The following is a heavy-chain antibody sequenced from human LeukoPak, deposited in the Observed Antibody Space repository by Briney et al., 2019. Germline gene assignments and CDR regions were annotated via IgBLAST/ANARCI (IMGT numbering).Heavy chain of an antibody. D-gene: IGHD3-10*01. V-gene: IGHV3-49*04. Sequence: GGSLRLSCATSGFTFGDYPMTWVRQAPGKGLEWVGFIRRRAEGGTTEYAASVKDRFTISSDYSKDIAYLQMNSLKTEDTAVYYCARSTTGSYPPHAFDIWAKGQWSPSLQ. CDR1: GFTFGDYP. CDR3: ARSTTGSYPPHAFDI. CDR2: IRRRAEGGTT. J-gene: IGHJ3*02.